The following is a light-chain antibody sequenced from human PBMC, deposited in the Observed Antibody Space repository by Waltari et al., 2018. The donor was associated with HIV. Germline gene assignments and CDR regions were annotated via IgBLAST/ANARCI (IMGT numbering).Light chain of an antibody. J-gene: IGKJ2*01. V-gene: IGKV4-1*01. CDR2: WAS. CDR1: RSVLYSSDNKHY. Sequence: DIVMTQSPDSLTVSLGEMATITCTSSRSVLYSSDNKHYLVWYHQKSGQSPKVVISWASTRESGVPDRFSGSGSGTDFTLTISSLQAEDVALYYCQQYFKTPYTFGQGTKVEI. CDR3: QQYFKTPYT.